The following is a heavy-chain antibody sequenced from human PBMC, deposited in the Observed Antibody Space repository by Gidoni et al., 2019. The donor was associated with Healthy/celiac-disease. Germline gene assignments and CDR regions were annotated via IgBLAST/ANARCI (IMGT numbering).Heavy chain of an antibody. CDR3: ARGFIAAEPYDY. CDR1: GSPFRSNY. D-gene: IGHD6-25*01. Sequence: EVQLVESGGGLVQPGGSLRLSCAASGSPFRSNYMRWVRQAPGQGLEWVSVIYSGGSTYYADSVKGRFTISRDNSKNTLYLQMNSLRAEDTAVYYCARGFIAAEPYDYWGQGTLVTVSS. V-gene: IGHV3-66*02. J-gene: IGHJ4*02. CDR2: IYSGGST.